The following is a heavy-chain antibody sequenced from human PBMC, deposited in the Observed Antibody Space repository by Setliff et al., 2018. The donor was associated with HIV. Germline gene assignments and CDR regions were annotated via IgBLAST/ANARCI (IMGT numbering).Heavy chain of an antibody. V-gene: IGHV1-69*13. D-gene: IGHD3-10*01. CDR3: ARDDHYYDSGSYYSDWYFDL. CDR2: IIPIFGST. J-gene: IGHJ2*01. CDR1: GGTFRTFT. Sequence: GASVKVSCKASGGTFRTFTISWVRQAPGQGLEWMGGIIPIFGSTKYAQKFQDRVTITADESTYTADMELSSLRSEDTAVYYCARDDHYYDSGSYYSDWYFDLWGRGTLVTVSS.